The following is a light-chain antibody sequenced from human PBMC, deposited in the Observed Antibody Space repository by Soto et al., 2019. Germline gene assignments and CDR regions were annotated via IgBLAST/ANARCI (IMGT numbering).Light chain of an antibody. Sequence: EKVMTQSPATLSLSPGERATLSCRASQSIDNNYLAWYQQKPGQAPRLVIYGASTRATDIPDRFNASGSGTDFTLTISRLEPEDFAVYYCQQYSRAPLTFGQGTKVDIK. V-gene: IGKV3-20*01. CDR1: QSIDNNY. CDR2: GAS. CDR3: QQYSRAPLT. J-gene: IGKJ1*01.